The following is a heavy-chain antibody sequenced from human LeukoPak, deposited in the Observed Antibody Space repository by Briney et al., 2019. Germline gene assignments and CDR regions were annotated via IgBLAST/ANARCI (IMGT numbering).Heavy chain of an antibody. D-gene: IGHD2-2*01. CDR2: IISIFGTA. CDR3: ARDSHCSSTSCYEAFWFDP. CDR1: GGTFSSYA. Sequence: SVKVSCKASGGTFSSYAISWVRQAPGQGLEWMGGIISIFGTANYAQKFQGRVTITADESTSTAYMELSSLRSEDTAVYYCARDSHCSSTSCYEAFWFDPWGQGTLVTVSS. V-gene: IGHV1-69*13. J-gene: IGHJ5*02.